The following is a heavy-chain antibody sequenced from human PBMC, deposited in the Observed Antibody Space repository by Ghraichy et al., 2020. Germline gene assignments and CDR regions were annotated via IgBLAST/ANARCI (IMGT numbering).Heavy chain of an antibody. J-gene: IGHJ2*01. D-gene: IGHD6-6*01. V-gene: IGHV3-23*01. CDR3: ARKGARSSGNWYFGL. CDR1: GFTFSNYA. Sequence: GGSLRLSCAASGFTFSNYAMSWVRQAPGQGLDWVSAISDSGGSTYYADSVKGRFTISRDNSKNTLYLQMNGLRAEDTAVYYCARKGARSSGNWYFGLWGRGTLVTVSS. CDR2: ISDSGGST.